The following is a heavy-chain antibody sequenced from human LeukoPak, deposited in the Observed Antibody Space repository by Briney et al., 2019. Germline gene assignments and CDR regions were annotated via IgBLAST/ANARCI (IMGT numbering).Heavy chain of an antibody. D-gene: IGHD6-13*01. J-gene: IGHJ4*02. CDR2: IYYSGNT. CDR3: ARGVVAAAGRTFDF. Sequence: PSETLSLTCTVSGGSIGSYYWSWIRQPPGKGLEWIGYIYYSGNTNYNPSLKSRVTISVDTSKNQFSLKLSSVTAADTAVYYCARGVVAAAGRTFDFWGQGTLVTVSS. V-gene: IGHV4-59*01. CDR1: GGSIGSYY.